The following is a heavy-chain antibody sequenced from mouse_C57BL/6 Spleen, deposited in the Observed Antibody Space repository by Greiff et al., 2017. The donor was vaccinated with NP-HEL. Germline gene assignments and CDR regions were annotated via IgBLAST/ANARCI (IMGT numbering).Heavy chain of an antibody. Sequence: EVHLVESGGGLVKPGGSLKLSCAASGFTFSDYGMHWVRQAPEKGLEWVAYISSGSSTIYYADTVKGRFTISRDNAKNTLFLQMTSLRSEDTAMYYCARPELGLHYFDYWGQGTTLTVSS. CDR1: GFTFSDYG. J-gene: IGHJ2*01. CDR2: ISSGSSTI. V-gene: IGHV5-17*01. D-gene: IGHD4-1*01. CDR3: ARPELGLHYFDY.